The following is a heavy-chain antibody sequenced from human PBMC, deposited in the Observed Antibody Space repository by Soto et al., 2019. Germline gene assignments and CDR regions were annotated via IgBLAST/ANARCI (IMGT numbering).Heavy chain of an antibody. CDR3: ARDSSGWKTYYYYGMDV. D-gene: IGHD6-19*01. CDR1: GVTFGSYP. J-gene: IGHJ6*02. CDR2: IIPIFGTA. Sequence: SVKLACKSSGVTFGSYPISWVIHSAGQVLEWMGGIIPIFGTANYAQKFQGRVTITADKSTSTAYMELSSLRSEDTAVYYCARDSSGWKTYYYYGMDVWGQGTTVTVSS. V-gene: IGHV1-69*06.